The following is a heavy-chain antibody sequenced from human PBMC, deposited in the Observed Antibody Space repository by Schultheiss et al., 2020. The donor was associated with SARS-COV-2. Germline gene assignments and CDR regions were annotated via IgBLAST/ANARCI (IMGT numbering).Heavy chain of an antibody. CDR2: ISSNGGST. V-gene: IGHV3-64*04. CDR3: ATPGYSYGVHFDY. Sequence: GGSLRLSCSASGFTFSSYAMHWVRQAPGKGLEYVSAISSNGGSTYYADSVKGRFTISRDNANNSLYLQMNSLRAEDTAVYYCATPGYSYGVHFDYWGQGTLVTVSS. D-gene: IGHD5-18*01. CDR1: GFTFSSYA. J-gene: IGHJ4*02.